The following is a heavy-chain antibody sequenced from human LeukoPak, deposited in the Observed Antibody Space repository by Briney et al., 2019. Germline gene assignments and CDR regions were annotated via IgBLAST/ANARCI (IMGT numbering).Heavy chain of an antibody. CDR3: ARASCSGGSCYSPLWFDP. CDR2: IIPIFGTA. J-gene: IGHJ5*02. D-gene: IGHD2-15*01. CDR1: GGTFSSYA. V-gene: IGHV1-69*05. Sequence: SVKVSCKASGGTFSSYAISWVRQAPGQGLEWMGRIIPIFGTANYAQEFQGRVTITTDESTSTAYMELSSLRSEDTAVYYCARASCSGGSCYSPLWFDPWGQGTLVTVSS.